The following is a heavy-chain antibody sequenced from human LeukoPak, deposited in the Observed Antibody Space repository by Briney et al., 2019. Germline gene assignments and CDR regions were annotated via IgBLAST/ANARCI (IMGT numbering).Heavy chain of an antibody. CDR3: ARVAGIAAAGSDAFDI. J-gene: IGHJ3*02. V-gene: IGHV1-2*02. D-gene: IGHD6-13*01. Sequence: ASVKVSCKASGYTFTGYYMHWVRQAPGQGLEWMGWINPNSGGTNYAQKFQGRVTMTRDTSISTAYMELSRLRSDDTAVYYCARVAGIAAAGSDAFDIWGQGTMVTVSS. CDR1: GYTFTGYY. CDR2: INPNSGGT.